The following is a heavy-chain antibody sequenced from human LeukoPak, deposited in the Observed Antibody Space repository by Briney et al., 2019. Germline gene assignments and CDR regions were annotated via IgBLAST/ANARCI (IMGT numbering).Heavy chain of an antibody. D-gene: IGHD6-6*01. CDR1: GGSISSDY. CDR2: IYYTGTT. Sequence: SETLSLTCTVSGGSISSDYWSWIRQPPGKGLEWIGIYYTGTTKHNPSRKSRVSISIDTSNNQFSLKLSFVTAADTAMYYCARHKRASSTDWFDPWGQGTLVTASA. V-gene: IGHV4-59*08. CDR3: ARHKRASSTDWFDP. J-gene: IGHJ5*02.